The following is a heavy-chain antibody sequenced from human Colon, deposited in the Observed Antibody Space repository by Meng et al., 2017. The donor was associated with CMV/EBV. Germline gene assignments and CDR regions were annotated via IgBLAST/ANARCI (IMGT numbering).Heavy chain of an antibody. D-gene: IGHD1-26*01. J-gene: IGHJ4*02. V-gene: IGHV3-23*01. CDR3: AKDEGSGSYSDYFDY. Sequence: SGFTFSSYAMSWVRQAPGKGLEWVSAISGSGGSTYYADSVKGRFTISRDNSKNTLYLQMNSLRAEDTAVYYCAKDEGSGSYSDYFDYWGQGTLVTVSS. CDR2: ISGSGGST. CDR1: GFTFSSYA.